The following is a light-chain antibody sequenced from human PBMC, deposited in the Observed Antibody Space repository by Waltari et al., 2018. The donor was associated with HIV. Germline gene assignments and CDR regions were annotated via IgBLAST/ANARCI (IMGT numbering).Light chain of an antibody. J-gene: IGLJ2*01. Sequence: QSVLTQPPSVSGAPGQRVTISCTGSSSNIGAGYDVHWYQQLPGTAPKLLIYGNSHRPSGVPDRSSGSKSGTSASLAITGLQAEDEADYYCQSYDSSLSGVVFGGGTKLTVL. CDR3: QSYDSSLSGVV. CDR2: GNS. CDR1: SSNIGAGYD. V-gene: IGLV1-40*01.